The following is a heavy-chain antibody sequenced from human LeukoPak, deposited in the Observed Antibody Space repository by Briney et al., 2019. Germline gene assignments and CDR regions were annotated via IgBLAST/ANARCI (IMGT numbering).Heavy chain of an antibody. D-gene: IGHD3-22*01. Sequence: QSGGSLRLSCAASGFTFSTYAMNWVRQAPGKGLEWVSTISGSGGTPHYADSVKGRFTISRDNSKNTLHLQMNSLRAEDTAVYYCAKDGRNYYDWKYYFDYWGQGTLVTVSS. CDR1: GFTFSTYA. V-gene: IGHV3-23*01. CDR2: ISGSGGTP. J-gene: IGHJ4*02. CDR3: AKDGRNYYDWKYYFDY.